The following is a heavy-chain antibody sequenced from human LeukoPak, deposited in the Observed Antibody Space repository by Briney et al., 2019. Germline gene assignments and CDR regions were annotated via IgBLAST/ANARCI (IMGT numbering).Heavy chain of an antibody. CDR3: ARDRYCSGGSCYRWFDP. Sequence: ASVKVSCKASGYTFTAYYMHWVRQAPGQGLEWMGWINPNSGGTNYAQKFQGRVTMTRDTSISTAYMELCRLTSDDTAVYYCARDRYCSGGSCYRWFDPWGQGTLVTVSS. V-gene: IGHV1-2*02. CDR1: GYTFTAYY. J-gene: IGHJ5*02. CDR2: INPNSGGT. D-gene: IGHD2-15*01.